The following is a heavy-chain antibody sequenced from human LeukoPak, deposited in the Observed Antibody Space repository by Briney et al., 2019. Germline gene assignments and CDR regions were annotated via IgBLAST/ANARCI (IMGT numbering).Heavy chain of an antibody. CDR1: GGSISSYY. CDR2: IYYSGST. Sequence: SETLSLTCTVSGGSISSYYWSWIRQPPGKRLEWIGYIYYSGSTNYNPSLKSRVTISVDTSKNQFSLKLSSVTAADTAVYYCARDVGASNFDSWGQGVQVTVSS. J-gene: IGHJ4*02. CDR3: ARDVGASNFDS. V-gene: IGHV4-59*01. D-gene: IGHD1-26*01.